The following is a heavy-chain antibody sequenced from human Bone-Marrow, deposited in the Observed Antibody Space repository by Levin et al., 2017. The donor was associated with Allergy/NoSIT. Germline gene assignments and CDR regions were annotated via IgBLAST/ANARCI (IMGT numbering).Heavy chain of an antibody. Sequence: PGGSLRLSCKASGYTFSNYWIAWVRQMPGKGLEWMGIIYPGDSDTRYSPSFQGQVTISADKYINTAYLQWSSLKASDTAMYYCARQLHIANNGWYVAFDKWGQGTLVTVSS. CDR2: IYPGDSDT. CDR1: GYTFSNYW. V-gene: IGHV5-51*01. J-gene: IGHJ4*02. D-gene: IGHD2-15*01. CDR3: ARQLHIANNGWYVAFDK.